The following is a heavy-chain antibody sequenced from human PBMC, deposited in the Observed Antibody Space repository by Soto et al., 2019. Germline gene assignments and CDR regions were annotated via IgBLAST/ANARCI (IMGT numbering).Heavy chain of an antibody. Sequence: QVQLQESGTGLVKPSGTLSLTCAVSGGSISSSNWWSWVRQPPGKGLEWIGEIYHSGINNYNPSLKSRATISVYKSKNQFSLKLRSVTAAGAAGDYCSRVNCGIKNWFDPWGQGTLVNVSS. CDR2: IYHSGIN. D-gene: IGHD1-20*01. J-gene: IGHJ5*02. CDR1: GGSISSSNW. V-gene: IGHV4-4*02. CDR3: SRVNCGIKNWFDP.